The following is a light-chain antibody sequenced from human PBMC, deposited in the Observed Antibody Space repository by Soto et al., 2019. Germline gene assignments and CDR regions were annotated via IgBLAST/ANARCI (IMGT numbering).Light chain of an antibody. CDR2: DAS. CDR3: QQYDTYSPLT. V-gene: IGKV1-5*01. J-gene: IGKJ1*01. Sequence: DIQMTQSPSTLSASVGDRVTITCRASQSIGSWLAWYQQKPGKAPRLVIYDASSLETGVPSRFSGSGSGTEFTLTISSLQPDDFATYFCQQYDTYSPLTFGQGTKVEIK. CDR1: QSIGSW.